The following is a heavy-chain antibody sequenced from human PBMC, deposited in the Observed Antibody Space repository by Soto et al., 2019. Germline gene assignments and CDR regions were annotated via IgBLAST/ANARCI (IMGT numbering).Heavy chain of an antibody. CDR1: GFTLSRHT. V-gene: IGHV3-21*01. CDR3: VRDYYDTSGYPNTFDR. CDR2: IGSRTSDI. Sequence: GGSLRLSCAASGFTLSRHTMNWVRQAPGKGLEWVSFIGSRTSDIYYADSVKGRFTISRDNAKNSLYLDLTRLRAEDTAVYFCVRDYYDTSGYPNTFDRWGQGTIVTVAS. D-gene: IGHD3-22*01. J-gene: IGHJ3*02.